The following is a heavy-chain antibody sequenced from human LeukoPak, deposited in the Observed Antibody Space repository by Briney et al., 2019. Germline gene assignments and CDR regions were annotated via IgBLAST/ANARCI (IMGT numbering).Heavy chain of an antibody. V-gene: IGHV4-30-4*07. CDR3: AISYYYDSSGYYYYFDY. J-gene: IGHJ4*02. Sequence: PSETLSLTCAVSGGSINSGDYSWSWIRQPPGKGLEWIGYIFYSGSTYYNPSLKSRITISVDTSKNQFSLKLSSVTAADTAVYYCAISYYYDSSGYYYYFDYWGQGTLVTVSS. CDR1: GGSINSGDYS. CDR2: IFYSGST. D-gene: IGHD3-22*01.